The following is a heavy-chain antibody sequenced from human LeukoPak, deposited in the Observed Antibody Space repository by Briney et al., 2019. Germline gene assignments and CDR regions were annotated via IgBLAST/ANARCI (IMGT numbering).Heavy chain of an antibody. V-gene: IGHV3-73*01. CDR3: SRLIEDILTGHYSDY. D-gene: IGHD3-9*01. CDR1: GFTFSGSA. CDR2: IRSKANTYAT. Sequence: PGGSLRLSCAASGFTFSGSAMHWVRQASGKGLEWVGRIRSKANTYATAYAASVKGRFTISRDDSKNTAYLQMNSLKTEDTAVYYCSRLIEDILTGHYSDYWGQGTLVTVSS. J-gene: IGHJ4*02.